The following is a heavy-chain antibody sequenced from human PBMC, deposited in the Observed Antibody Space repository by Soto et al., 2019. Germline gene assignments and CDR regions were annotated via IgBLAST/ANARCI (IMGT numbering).Heavy chain of an antibody. CDR2: IDPSDYYT. CDR3: ARHNAAAGPST. D-gene: IGHD6-13*01. CDR1: GYSFTNYW. V-gene: IGHV5-10-1*01. J-gene: IGHJ3*01. Sequence: GESLRISCQCSGYSFTNYWINWVRQMPGKGLEWMGRIDPSDYYTNYSPSSQGHVTVSADKSISTAYLQWSSLKASDTAMYYCARHNAAAGPSTRGQGTMVTVS.